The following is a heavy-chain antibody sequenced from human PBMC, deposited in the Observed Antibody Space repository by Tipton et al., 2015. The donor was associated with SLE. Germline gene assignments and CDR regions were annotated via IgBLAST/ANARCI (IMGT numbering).Heavy chain of an antibody. CDR1: GFTFSSYE. J-gene: IGHJ2*01. CDR2: IYSGGST. V-gene: IGHV3-66*02. Sequence: SLRLSCAASGFTFSSYEMNWVRQAPGKGLEWVSVIYSGGSTYYADSVKGRFTISRDNSKNTLYLQMNSLRAEDTAVYYCARDAMVRGVIMDWYFDLWGRGTLVTVSS. D-gene: IGHD3-10*01. CDR3: ARDAMVRGVIMDWYFDL.